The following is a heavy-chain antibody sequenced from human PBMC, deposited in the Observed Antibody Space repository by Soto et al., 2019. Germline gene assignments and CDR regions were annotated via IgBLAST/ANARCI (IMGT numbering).Heavy chain of an antibody. J-gene: IGHJ4*02. CDR3: ARGGEQWLVAAAPFDY. Sequence: EVQLVESGGGLVQPGGSLRLSCAASGFTFSSYSMNWVRQAPGKGLEWVSYISSSSSTIYYADSVKGRFTISRDNAKNSLYLQMNSLRDEDTAVYYCARGGEQWLVAAAPFDYWGQGTLVTVSS. D-gene: IGHD6-19*01. CDR2: ISSSSSTI. V-gene: IGHV3-48*02. CDR1: GFTFSSYS.